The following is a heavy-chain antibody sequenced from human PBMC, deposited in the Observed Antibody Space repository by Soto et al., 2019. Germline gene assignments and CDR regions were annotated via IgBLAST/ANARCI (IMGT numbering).Heavy chain of an antibody. CDR3: TIAASGTSWFDP. J-gene: IGHJ5*02. CDR2: INPGDSDT. D-gene: IGHD6-13*01. CDR1: GYSFTSYW. V-gene: IGHV5-51*01. Sequence: RGESLKISCKGSGYSFTSYWIGWVRQMPGKGLEWMGIINPGDSDTRYRPPFQGQVTISVDKSISTAYLQWSSLKASDTAMYYCTIAASGTSWFDPWGQGTLVTVSS.